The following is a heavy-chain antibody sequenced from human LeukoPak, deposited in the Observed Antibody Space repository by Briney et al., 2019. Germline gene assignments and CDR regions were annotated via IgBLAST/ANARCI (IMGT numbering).Heavy chain of an antibody. Sequence: SETLSLTCAVYGGSFSGYYWSWIRQPPGKGLEWIGDINHSGSTNYNPSLKSRVTISVDTSKNQFSLKLSSVTAADTAVYYCARVHLYDILTGSDDYWGQGTLVTVSS. D-gene: IGHD3-9*01. CDR2: INHSGST. CDR1: GGSFSGYY. J-gene: IGHJ4*02. V-gene: IGHV4-34*01. CDR3: ARVHLYDILTGSDDY.